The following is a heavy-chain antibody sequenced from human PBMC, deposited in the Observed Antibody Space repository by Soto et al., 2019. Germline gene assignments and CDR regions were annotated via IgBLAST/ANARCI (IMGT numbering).Heavy chain of an antibody. CDR2: ISGSGGST. J-gene: IGHJ4*02. D-gene: IGHD3-3*01. Sequence: GGSLRLSCAASGFTFSSYAMSWVRQAPGKGLEWVSAISGSGGSTYYADSVKGRFTISRDNSKNTLYLQMNSLRAEDTAVYYCAKDKGSYDFWSGYHPSYWGQGTLVTVSS. CDR1: GFTFSSYA. V-gene: IGHV3-23*01. CDR3: AKDKGSYDFWSGYHPSY.